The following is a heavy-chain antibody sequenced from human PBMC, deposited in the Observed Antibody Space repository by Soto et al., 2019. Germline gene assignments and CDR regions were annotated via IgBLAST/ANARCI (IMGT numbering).Heavy chain of an antibody. V-gene: IGHV4-34*01. CDR2: INHSGST. CDR1: GGSFSGYY. D-gene: IGHD3-10*01. CDR3: ARGSGSGPYYFDY. J-gene: IGHJ4*02. Sequence: SETLSLTCAVYGGSFSGYYWSWIRQPPGKGLEWIGEINHSGSTNYNPSLKSRVTISVDTSKNQFSLKLSSVTAADTAVYYCARGSGSGPYYFDYWGQGTLVTVSS.